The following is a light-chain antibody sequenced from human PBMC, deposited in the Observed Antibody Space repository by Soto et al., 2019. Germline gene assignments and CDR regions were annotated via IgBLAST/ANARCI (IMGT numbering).Light chain of an antibody. CDR3: RQRSNWPLT. J-gene: IGKJ4*01. V-gene: IGKV3-11*01. Sequence: EIVLTQSPATLSLSPGERATLSCRASQSVSSYLAWYQQKPGQAPRLLIYDASNRATGIPARFSGSGSGTDFTLTISSLEPEDFGVDYCRQRSNWPLTFGGGTKVEIK. CDR2: DAS. CDR1: QSVSSY.